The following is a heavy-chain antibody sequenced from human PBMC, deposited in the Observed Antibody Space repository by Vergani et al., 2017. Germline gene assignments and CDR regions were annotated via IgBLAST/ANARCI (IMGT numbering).Heavy chain of an antibody. D-gene: IGHD6-19*01. CDR3: AKIRLQWHYFDY. J-gene: IGHJ4*03. CDR2: IRYDGSNK. Sequence: VQLVESGGGLVQPGGSLRLSCAASGFTVSSNYMSWVRQAPGKGLEWVAFIRYDGSNKYYADSVKGRFTISRDNSKNTLYLQMNSLRAEDTAVYYCAKIRLQWHYFDYWGQGTMVTVSS. CDR1: GFTVSSNY. V-gene: IGHV3-30*02.